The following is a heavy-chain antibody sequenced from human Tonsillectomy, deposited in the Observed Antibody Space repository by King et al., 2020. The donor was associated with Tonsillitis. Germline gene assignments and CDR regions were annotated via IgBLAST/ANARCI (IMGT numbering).Heavy chain of an antibody. CDR2: ISYDGSNK. CDR1: GFTFSSYA. D-gene: IGHD6-13*01. V-gene: IGHV3-30-3*01. Sequence: HVQLVESGGGVVQPGRSLRLSCAASGFTFSSYAMHWVRQAPGKGLEWVAGISYDGSNKYYADSVKGRFTISRDHSKNTLYLQMNSLRAEDTAVYYCAGGAGAAAESDAFDILGQGTMVTVSS. CDR3: AGGAGAAAESDAFDI. J-gene: IGHJ3*02.